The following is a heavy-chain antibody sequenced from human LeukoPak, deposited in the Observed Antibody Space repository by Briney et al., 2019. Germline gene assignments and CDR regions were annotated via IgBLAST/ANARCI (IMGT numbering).Heavy chain of an antibody. V-gene: IGHV4-31*03. CDR3: ARVEGNYGDYVRFDY. CDR1: GGSISSSSYY. D-gene: IGHD4-17*01. CDR2: IYYSGST. J-gene: IGHJ4*02. Sequence: SETLSLTCTVSGGSISSSSYYWGWIRQPPGKGLEWIGYIYYSGSTYYNPSLKSRVTISVDTSKNQFSLKLSSVTAADTAVYYCARVEGNYGDYVRFDYWGQGTLVTVSS.